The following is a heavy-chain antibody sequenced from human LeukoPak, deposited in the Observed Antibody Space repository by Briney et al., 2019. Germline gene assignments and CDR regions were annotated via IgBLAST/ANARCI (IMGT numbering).Heavy chain of an antibody. CDR2: INHSGST. CDR1: GGSFSGYY. D-gene: IGHD2-15*01. CDR3: ARDGIYCSGGSCHNWFDP. Sequence: SETLSLTCAVYGGSFSGYYWSWIRQPPGKGLEWIGEINHSGSTNYNPSLKGRVTISVDTSKNQFSLKLSSVTAADTAVYYCARDGIYCSGGSCHNWFDPWGQGTLVTVSS. V-gene: IGHV4-34*01. J-gene: IGHJ5*02.